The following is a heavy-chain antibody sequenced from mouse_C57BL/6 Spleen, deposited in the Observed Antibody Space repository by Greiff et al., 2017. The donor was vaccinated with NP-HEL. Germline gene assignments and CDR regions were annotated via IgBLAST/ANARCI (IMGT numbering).Heavy chain of an antibody. D-gene: IGHD2-3*01. Sequence: EVQLQQSGPGLVQPSQSLSLTCSVSGYSITSGYFWNWIRQFPGNKLEWMGYISYDGSNNYNPSLKNRISITRDTSKHQFFLKLNSVTTEDTATYYRARGFYDGYYVDYFDHWGQGPTLPVSS. CDR1: GYSITSGYF. CDR3: ARGFYDGYYVDYFDH. J-gene: IGHJ2*01. CDR2: ISYDGSN. V-gene: IGHV3-6*01.